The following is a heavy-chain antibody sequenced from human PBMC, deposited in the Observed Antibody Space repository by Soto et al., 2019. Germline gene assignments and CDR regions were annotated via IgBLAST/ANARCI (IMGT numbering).Heavy chain of an antibody. V-gene: IGHV1-18*01. Sequence: ASVKVSCKASGYMFSSFGISWVRQAPGQGLEWMGWISVYNGHTKYAKKWQGRVTMTTDTSTSRAYMELRSLRSDDTAVYFCARDVDLGGGYTSYYYGMDVWGQGTTVTVSS. J-gene: IGHJ6*02. CDR1: GYMFSSFG. CDR2: ISVYNGHT. CDR3: ARDVDLGGGYTSYYYGMDV. D-gene: IGHD3-16*01.